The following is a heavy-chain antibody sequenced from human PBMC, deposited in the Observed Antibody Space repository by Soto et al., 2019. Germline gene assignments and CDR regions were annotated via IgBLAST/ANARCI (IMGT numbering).Heavy chain of an antibody. CDR1: HGSITSGDYF. J-gene: IGHJ4*02. V-gene: IGHV4-39*01. CDR2: VHSSGGT. D-gene: IGHD2-15*01. CDR3: ASVVVGATRQTGSDH. Sequence: QLQDSGPGLVKPSETLSLTCTVSHGSITSGDYFWAWIRQPPGKGLEFIGSVHSSGGTCYSPSLKSRASIPIDKSRNQFSLKLTSVNAGDTAVYFCASVVVGATRQTGSDHWGQGTLVTVS.